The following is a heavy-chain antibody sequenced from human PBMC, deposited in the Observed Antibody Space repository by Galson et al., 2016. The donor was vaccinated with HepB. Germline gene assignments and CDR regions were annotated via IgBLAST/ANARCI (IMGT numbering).Heavy chain of an antibody. CDR2: ITPYNSNT. Sequence: SVKVSCKASDYTFSNFGFSWVRQAPGQGLEWMGCITPYNSNTKYAQKFQDRVTMTTDTSTSTAYMELRSLRSDDTAMYYCVTYYYDNSGYTFNSWGQGTLVTVSS. J-gene: IGHJ4*02. CDR3: VTYYYDNSGYTFNS. D-gene: IGHD3-22*01. CDR1: DYTFSNFG. V-gene: IGHV1-18*01.